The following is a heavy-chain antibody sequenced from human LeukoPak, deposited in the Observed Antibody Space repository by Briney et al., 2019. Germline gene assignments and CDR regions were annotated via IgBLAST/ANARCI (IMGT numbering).Heavy chain of an antibody. D-gene: IGHD2/OR15-2a*01. CDR3: ARGHAIVPGMDV. CDR1: GFTFSSYA. J-gene: IGHJ6*04. V-gene: IGHV3-64*01. Sequence: RGSLRLSCAASGFTFSSYAMHWVRQAPGQGLEYVSAISSNGGSTYYANSVKGRFTISRDNSKNTLYLQMGSLRAEDMAVYYCARGHAIVPGMDVGGKGTRVSVSS. CDR2: ISSNGGST.